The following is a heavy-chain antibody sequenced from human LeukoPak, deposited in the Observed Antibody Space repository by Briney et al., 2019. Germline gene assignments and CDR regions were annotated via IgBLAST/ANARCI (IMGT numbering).Heavy chain of an antibody. CDR1: GFTFSSYG. V-gene: IGHV3-30*18. D-gene: IGHD3-10*01. CDR2: ISYDGSNK. J-gene: IGHJ4*02. CDR3: AKVGSLQAGYYFDY. Sequence: GGSLRLSCAASGFTFSSYGMHGVRQAPGKGLEWVEVISYDGSNKYYAGSVKGRFTISRDNSKNTLYLQMNSLRAEDTAVYYCAKVGSLQAGYYFDYWGQGTLVTVSS.